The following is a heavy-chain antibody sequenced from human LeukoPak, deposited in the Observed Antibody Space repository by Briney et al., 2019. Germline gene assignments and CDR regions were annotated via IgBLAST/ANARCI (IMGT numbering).Heavy chain of an antibody. V-gene: IGHV1-46*01. CDR3: ARERGELHRELDS. J-gene: IGHJ4*02. D-gene: IGHD1-26*01. CDR1: GYTFTTHF. CDR2: INPSGGSE. Sequence: ASVNVSRTASGYTFTTHFIHWVRQAPGQGLQWMGMINPSGGSEIYAQQFQGRLTMTSDTSTSTFYMELRSLSSEDTALYFCARERGELHRELDSWGQGTLVTVSS.